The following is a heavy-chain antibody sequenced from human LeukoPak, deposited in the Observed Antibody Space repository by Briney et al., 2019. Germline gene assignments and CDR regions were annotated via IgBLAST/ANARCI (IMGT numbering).Heavy chain of an antibody. V-gene: IGHV3-23*01. D-gene: IGHD6-13*01. Sequence: GGSLRLSCAASGFIFSSYSMSWVRQAPGKGLEWVSVITGSGGNTYYADSVKGRFTISKDNSKNTVYLQMSSLRVDDTAVYYCAKAASSSWPSDYYGMDVWGQGTTVTVSS. CDR1: GFIFSSYS. J-gene: IGHJ6*02. CDR2: ITGSGGNT. CDR3: AKAASSSWPSDYYGMDV.